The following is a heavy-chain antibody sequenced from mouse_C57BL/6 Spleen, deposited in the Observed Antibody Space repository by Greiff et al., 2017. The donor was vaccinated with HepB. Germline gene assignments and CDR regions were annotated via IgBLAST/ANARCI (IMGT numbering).Heavy chain of an antibody. CDR1: GYAFSSSW. CDR2: IYPGDGDT. D-gene: IGHD1-1*01. CDR3: ALYGSSSWYFDV. V-gene: IGHV1-82*01. Sequence: QVQLQQPGPELVKPGASVKISCKASGYAFSSSWMNWVKQRPGKGLEWIGRIYPGDGDTNYNGKFKGTATLTADKSSSTAYMQLSSLTSEDAAVYFCALYGSSSWYFDVWGTGTTVTVSS. J-gene: IGHJ1*03.